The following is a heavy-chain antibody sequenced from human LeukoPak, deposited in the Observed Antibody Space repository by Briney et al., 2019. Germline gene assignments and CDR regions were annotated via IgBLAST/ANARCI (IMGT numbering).Heavy chain of an antibody. CDR2: IKEDGSQK. Sequence: GGSLRLSCAASGFTLSSFWMTWVRQAPGKGLEWVANIKEDGSQKYYVDSVKGRFTISTDNAKNSLYLQMNSLRAEDTAVYYCAREYYDFWSGREYYFDYWGQGTLVTVSS. V-gene: IGHV3-7*01. CDR1: GFTLSSFW. J-gene: IGHJ4*02. CDR3: AREYYDFWSGREYYFDY. D-gene: IGHD3-3*01.